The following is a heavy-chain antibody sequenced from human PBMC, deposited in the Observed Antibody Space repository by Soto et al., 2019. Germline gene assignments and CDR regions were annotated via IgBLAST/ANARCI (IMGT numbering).Heavy chain of an antibody. CDR2: ITWDGGST. V-gene: IGHV3-43*01. D-gene: IGHD6-6*01. J-gene: IGHJ4*01. Sequence: GESLKISCAASGFIFDEYTMQWVRQAPGKGLEWVSLITWDGGSTYYADSVKGRFTISRDNSKNSLYLQMNSLRTEDTALFYCAKDTSSTSASRFDSWGHGTLVTVSS. CDR3: AKDTSSTSASRFDS. CDR1: GFIFDEYT.